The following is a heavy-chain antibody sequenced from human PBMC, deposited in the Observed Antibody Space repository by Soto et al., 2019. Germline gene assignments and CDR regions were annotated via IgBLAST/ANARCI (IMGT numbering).Heavy chain of an antibody. Sequence: EVQLLESGGGLVQPGGCLRLSCAASGFTFSSYAMSWVRQAPGKGLEWVSAISGSGGSTYYADSVKGRFTISRDNSKNTLYLQMNSLRAEDTAVYYCATKHSIAVAGHFDYWGQGTLVTVSS. CDR1: GFTFSSYA. CDR3: ATKHSIAVAGHFDY. CDR2: ISGSGGST. J-gene: IGHJ4*02. D-gene: IGHD6-19*01. V-gene: IGHV3-23*01.